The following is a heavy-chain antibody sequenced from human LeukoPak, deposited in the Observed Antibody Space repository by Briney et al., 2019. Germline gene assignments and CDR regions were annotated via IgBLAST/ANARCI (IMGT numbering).Heavy chain of an antibody. Sequence: PGGSLRLSCAASGYSFSDYWMSWVLQAPGKGLEWVANIKQDGSEKQYVDSVKGRFTISRDNAKNSLYLQMNSLRGEDTAVYYCARDGSKKLGFDSWGQGTLVTVSS. V-gene: IGHV3-7*01. J-gene: IGHJ4*02. CDR2: IKQDGSEK. CDR3: ARDGSKKLGFDS. D-gene: IGHD2-2*01. CDR1: GYSFSDYW.